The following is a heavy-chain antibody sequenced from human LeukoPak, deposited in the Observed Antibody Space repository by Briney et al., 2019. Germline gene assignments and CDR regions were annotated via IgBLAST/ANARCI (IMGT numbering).Heavy chain of an antibody. CDR3: ARDTGGYSGYDPLGY. V-gene: IGHV3-33*01. D-gene: IGHD5-12*01. J-gene: IGHJ4*02. Sequence: GGSLRLSCAASGFTFSSYGMHWVRQAPGKGLEWVAVIWYDGSNKYYADSVKGRFTISRDNSKNTLYLQMNSLRAEDTAVYYCARDTGGYSGYDPLGYWGQGTLVTVSS. CDR1: GFTFSSYG. CDR2: IWYDGSNK.